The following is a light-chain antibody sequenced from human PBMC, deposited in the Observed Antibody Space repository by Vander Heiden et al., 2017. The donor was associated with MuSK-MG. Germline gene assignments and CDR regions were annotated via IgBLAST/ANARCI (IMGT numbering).Light chain of an antibody. CDR3: QSYDISLSCSV. CDR1: SSNIGACYD. CDR2: GNS. V-gene: IGLV1-40*01. J-gene: IGLJ3*02. Sequence: QSVLTQPPSVSGAPGQRVTSPCTVDSSNIGACYDFIWYQQRPGTAPILLMYGNSNRLSGVPDRFSGSKSGTSASLAITGLQAEDEADYYCQSYDISLSCSVFGGGTKLTVL.